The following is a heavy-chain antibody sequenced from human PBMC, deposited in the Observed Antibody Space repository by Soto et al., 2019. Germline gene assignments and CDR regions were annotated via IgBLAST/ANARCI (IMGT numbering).Heavy chain of an antibody. CDR2: SYHSGST. D-gene: IGHD1-1*01. CDR3: ARDQLEGNWFDP. Sequence: QLQLQESGSGLVRPSQTLSLSCAVSGGSISSGGYSWNWIRQPPGKGLEWIGYSYHSGSTLYNPSLKSRVTISVDKSKNQFYLKLSSVTAADTAVYYCARDQLEGNWFDPWGQGTLVTVSS. CDR1: GGSISSGGYS. V-gene: IGHV4-30-2*01. J-gene: IGHJ5*02.